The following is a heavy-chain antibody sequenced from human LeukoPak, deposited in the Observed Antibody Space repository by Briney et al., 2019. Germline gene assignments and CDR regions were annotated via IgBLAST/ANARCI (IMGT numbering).Heavy chain of an antibody. D-gene: IGHD2-2*01. CDR1: GFTFSSYG. V-gene: IGHV3-33*01. CDR2: IWYDGSNK. J-gene: IGHJ4*02. Sequence: GGSLRLSCAASGFTFSSYGMPWVRQAPGKGLEWVAVIWYDGSNKYYADSVKGRFTISRDNSKNTLYLQMNSLRAEDTAVYYCARDEGYCSSTSCSYFDYWGQGTLVTVSS. CDR3: ARDEGYCSSTSCSYFDY.